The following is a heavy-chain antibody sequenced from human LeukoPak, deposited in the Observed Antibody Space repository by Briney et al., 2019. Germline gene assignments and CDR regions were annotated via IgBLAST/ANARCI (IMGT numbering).Heavy chain of an antibody. D-gene: IGHD3-16*01. CDR2: INPNSGTT. J-gene: IGHJ4*02. V-gene: IGHV1-2*02. CDR3: ARDLMTTPTWDFDY. Sequence: ASVKVSCKGSGYTFTGYYMHWVRQAPGQGLEWMGWINPNSGTTNYAQKFQGRVTVTRDTSISTAYMELSKLESDDTAVYYCARDLMTTPTWDFDYWGQGTLVTVAS. CDR1: GYTFTGYY.